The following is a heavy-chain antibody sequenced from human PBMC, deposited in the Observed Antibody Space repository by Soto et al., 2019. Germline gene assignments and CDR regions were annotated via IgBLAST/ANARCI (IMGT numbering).Heavy chain of an antibody. D-gene: IGHD2-2*01. CDR1: GFTFSSYN. CDR3: ARDQNHQLHDY. V-gene: IGHV3-21*01. CDR2: ISSSSSYI. J-gene: IGHJ4*02. Sequence: PGGSLRLSCASSGFTFSSYNINWVRQAPGKGLEWVSSISSSSSYIYYADSVKGRFTISRDNAKNSLYLQINSLRAEDTAVYYCARDQNHQLHDYWGQGTLVTVSS.